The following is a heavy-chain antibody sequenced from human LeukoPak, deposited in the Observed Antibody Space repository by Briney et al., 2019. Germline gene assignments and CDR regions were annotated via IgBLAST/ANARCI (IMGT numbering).Heavy chain of an antibody. J-gene: IGHJ3*01. Sequence: GGSLRLSCAASGFTFSTYAMSWVRQAPGKGLEWVSVISGSGSSTYYADSVKGRFTISRDNSKNTLYLQMNSLRAEDTAVYYCAKEMATIRAFDSWGQGTMVTVSS. CDR2: ISGSGSST. V-gene: IGHV3-23*01. CDR3: AKEMATIRAFDS. D-gene: IGHD5-24*01. CDR1: GFTFSTYA.